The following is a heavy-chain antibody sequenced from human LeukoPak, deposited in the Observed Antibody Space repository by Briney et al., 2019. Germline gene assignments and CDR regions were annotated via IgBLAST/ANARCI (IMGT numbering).Heavy chain of an antibody. CDR2: VRSDGSDK. CDR1: GFTFTYYG. Sequence: GGSLRLSCAASGFTFTYYGMHWVRQAPGKGLEWVTFVRSDGSDKYYADSVKGRFTFSRDNSKNTVYLQMNSLRPEDTAVYYCVRDRDWAFDYWGQGSLVTVSS. V-gene: IGHV3-30*02. CDR3: VRDRDWAFDY. D-gene: IGHD2-21*02. J-gene: IGHJ4*02.